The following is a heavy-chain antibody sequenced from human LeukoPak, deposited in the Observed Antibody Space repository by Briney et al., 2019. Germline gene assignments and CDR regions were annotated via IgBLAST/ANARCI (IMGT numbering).Heavy chain of an antibody. CDR3: AKWDFDY. Sequence: GGSLRLSCAASGFTFSGYGMHWVHQAPGKGLEWVAVISYDGSYKYYADSVQGRFTISRDNSKNTLYLQMNSLRPDDTAVYYCAKWDFDYWGQGTLVTVSS. CDR1: GFTFSGYG. J-gene: IGHJ4*02. CDR2: ISYDGSYK. V-gene: IGHV3-30*18.